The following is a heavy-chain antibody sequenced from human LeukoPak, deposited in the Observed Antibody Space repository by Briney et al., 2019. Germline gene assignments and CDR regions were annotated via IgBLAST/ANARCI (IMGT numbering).Heavy chain of an antibody. CDR3: ARGDSGYWDYYFDY. CDR2: ISSSSSYI. CDR1: GFTFSSYS. Sequence: GGSLRLSCAASGFTFSSYSMNWVRQAPGKGLEWVSSISSSSSYIYYADSVKGRFTISRDNAKNSLYLQMNSLRAEDTAVYYCARGDSGYWDYYFDYWGQGILVTVSS. V-gene: IGHV3-21*01. J-gene: IGHJ4*02. D-gene: IGHD3-22*01.